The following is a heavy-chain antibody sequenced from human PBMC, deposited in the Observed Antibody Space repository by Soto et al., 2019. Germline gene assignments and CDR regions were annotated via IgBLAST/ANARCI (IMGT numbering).Heavy chain of an antibody. D-gene: IGHD2-15*01. CDR1: GYSFTSYW. CDR3: ARPDCSGGSCYSGVGYYGMDV. CDR2: IYPGDSDT. V-gene: IGHV5-51*01. J-gene: IGHJ6*02. Sequence: GESLKISCKGSGYSFTSYWIGWVRQMPGKGLEWMGIIYPGDSDTRYSPSFQGQVTISADKSISTAYLQWSSLKASDTAMYYCARPDCSGGSCYSGVGYYGMDVWGQGTTVTSP.